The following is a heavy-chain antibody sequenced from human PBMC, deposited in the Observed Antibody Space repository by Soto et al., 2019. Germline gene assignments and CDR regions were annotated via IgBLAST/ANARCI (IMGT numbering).Heavy chain of an antibody. Sequence: SETLSLTCTVSGGSISSGGYYWRWIRQHPGKGLEWIGYIYYSGSTYYNPSLKSQVTISVDTSKNQFSLKLSSVTAADTAVYYCARAEYQLLYFPWFDPWGQGTLVTVSS. CDR1: GGSISSGGYY. V-gene: IGHV4-31*01. CDR3: ARAEYQLLYFPWFDP. CDR2: IYYSGST. D-gene: IGHD2-2*02. J-gene: IGHJ5*02.